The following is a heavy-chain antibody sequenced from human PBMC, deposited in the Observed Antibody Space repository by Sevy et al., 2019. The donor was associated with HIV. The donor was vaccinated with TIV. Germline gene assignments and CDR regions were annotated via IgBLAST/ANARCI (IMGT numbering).Heavy chain of an antibody. CDR3: ASSLYYYGSGVFDP. V-gene: IGHV3-23*01. J-gene: IGHJ5*02. D-gene: IGHD3-10*01. CDR1: GFTFSSYA. Sequence: GGSLRLSCAASGFTFSSYAMSWVRQAPGKGLEWVSATSGSGGSTYYADSVKGRFTISRDNSKNTLYLQMNSLRAEDTAVYYCASSLYYYGSGVFDPWGQGTLVTVSS. CDR2: TSGSGGST.